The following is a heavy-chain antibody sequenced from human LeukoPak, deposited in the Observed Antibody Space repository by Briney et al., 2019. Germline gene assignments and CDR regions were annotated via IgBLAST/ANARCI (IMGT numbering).Heavy chain of an antibody. J-gene: IGHJ6*02. Sequence: PGGSLRLSCAASGFTFSHYLMHWVRQAPGKGLVWVSRINSDESNTNSYADSVKGRFIISRDNAKNSLYLQMNSLRAEDTAFYYCARGNRDSSGFYYYYGMDVWGQGTTVTVSS. D-gene: IGHD6-19*01. V-gene: IGHV3-74*01. CDR2: INSDESNT. CDR1: GFTFSHYL. CDR3: ARGNRDSSGFYYYYGMDV.